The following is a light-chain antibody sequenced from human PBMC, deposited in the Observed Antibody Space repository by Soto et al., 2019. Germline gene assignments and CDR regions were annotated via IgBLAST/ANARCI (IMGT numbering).Light chain of an antibody. V-gene: IGKV1-5*01. CDR2: NAS. Sequence: DLQMTQSPSTLSASVGDRVTITCRASQSISYYLAWYQKKPGKAPKVLIWNASSLQRGVPSRFSGSGSGTEFTLTISSLQPDDFATYYCQQYNRFSTWTFGQGTMVEIK. J-gene: IGKJ1*01. CDR3: QQYNRFSTWT. CDR1: QSISYY.